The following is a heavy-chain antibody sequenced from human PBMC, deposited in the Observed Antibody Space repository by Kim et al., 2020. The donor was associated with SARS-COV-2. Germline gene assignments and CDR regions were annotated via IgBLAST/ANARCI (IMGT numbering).Heavy chain of an antibody. Sequence: SETLSLTCTVSGGSISSGGYYWSWIRQHPGKGLEWIGYIYYSGSTYYNPSLKSRVTISVDTSKNQFSLKLSSVTAADTAVYYCARGGVRLAAGFDPWGQGTLVTVSS. CDR2: IYYSGST. CDR3: ARGGVRLAAGFDP. CDR1: GGSISSGGYY. V-gene: IGHV4-31*03. J-gene: IGHJ5*02. D-gene: IGHD6-19*01.